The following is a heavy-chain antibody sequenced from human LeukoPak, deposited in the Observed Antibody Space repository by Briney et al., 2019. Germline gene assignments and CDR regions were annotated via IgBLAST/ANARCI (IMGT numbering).Heavy chain of an antibody. Sequence: ASVKVSCKASGYTFTGYYMHWVRQAPGQGLEWMGWINPNSGGTNYAQKFQGRVTMTRDTSISTAYMELSRLRSDDTAVYYCARDPYCSGGSCYSYYYYYYGMDVWGQGTTVTVSS. CDR1: GYTFTGYY. CDR2: INPNSGGT. V-gene: IGHV1-2*02. J-gene: IGHJ6*02. D-gene: IGHD2-15*01. CDR3: ARDPYCSGGSCYSYYYYYYGMDV.